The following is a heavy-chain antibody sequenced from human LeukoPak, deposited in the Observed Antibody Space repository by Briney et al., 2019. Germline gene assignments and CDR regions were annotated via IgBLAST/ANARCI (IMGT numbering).Heavy chain of an antibody. Sequence: GGSLRLSCAASGFSFSSYAMSWVRQAPGKGLEWVSHISSDGNTEYYADSVRVRFTMSRDNAKNSLDLHMNSLRTEDTAVYYCARDIVNGPFVTSLESWGQGALVTVSS. CDR1: GFSFSSYA. CDR2: ISSDGNTE. J-gene: IGHJ4*02. V-gene: IGHV3-48*04. CDR3: ARDIVNGPFVTSLES. D-gene: IGHD2-8*01.